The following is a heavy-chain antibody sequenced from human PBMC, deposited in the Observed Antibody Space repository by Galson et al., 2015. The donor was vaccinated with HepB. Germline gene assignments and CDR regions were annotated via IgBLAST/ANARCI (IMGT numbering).Heavy chain of an antibody. Sequence: SLRLSCAASGFTFGDYAMSWFRQAPGKGLEWVGFIRSKAYGGTTEYAASVKGRFTISRDDSKSIAYLQMNSLETEDTAVYYCTRGYYYDSSGYYYVGYFQHWGQGTLVTVSS. CDR1: GFTFGDYA. J-gene: IGHJ1*01. CDR2: IRSKAYGGTT. D-gene: IGHD3-22*01. V-gene: IGHV3-49*03. CDR3: TRGYYYDSSGYYYVGYFQH.